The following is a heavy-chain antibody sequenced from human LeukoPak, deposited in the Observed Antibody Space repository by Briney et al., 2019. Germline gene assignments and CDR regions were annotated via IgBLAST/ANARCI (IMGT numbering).Heavy chain of an antibody. CDR3: ARGGEAKWFGELIKTQYYYYMDV. J-gene: IGHJ6*03. CDR1: GGSISSYY. CDR2: IYYSGST. V-gene: IGHV4-59*12. D-gene: IGHD3-10*01. Sequence: SETLSLTCTVSGGSISSYYWSWIRQPPGKGLGWIGNIYYSGSTNYNPSLKSRVTMSVDTSKNQLSLKLSSVTAADTAVYYCARGGEAKWFGELIKTQYYYYMDVWGKGTTVTVSS.